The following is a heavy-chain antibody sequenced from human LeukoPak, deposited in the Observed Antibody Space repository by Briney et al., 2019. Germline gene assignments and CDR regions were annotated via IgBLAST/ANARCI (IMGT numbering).Heavy chain of an antibody. CDR2: IWYDGSNK. CDR3: ARERAAAAATASDY. D-gene: IGHD6-13*01. Sequence: PRGSLRLSCAASGFTFSSYGMHWVRQAPGKGLEWVAVIWYDGSNKYYADSVKGRFTISRDNSKNTLYLQMNSLRAEDTAVYYCARERAAAAATASDYWGQGTLVTVSS. CDR1: GFTFSSYG. J-gene: IGHJ4*02. V-gene: IGHV3-33*01.